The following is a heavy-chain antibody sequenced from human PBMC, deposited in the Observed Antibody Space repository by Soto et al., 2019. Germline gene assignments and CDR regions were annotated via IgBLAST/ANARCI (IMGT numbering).Heavy chain of an antibody. CDR3: ARVKGGGRRLLLWFGEFDY. V-gene: IGHV1-8*01. CDR2: MNPNSGNT. Sequence: QVPLVQSGAEVKKPGASVKVSCKASGYTFTSYDINWVRQATGQGLEWMGWMNPNSGNTGYAQKFQGRVTMTRNTYISTAYMELSSLRSEDTAVYYCARVKGGGRRLLLWFGEFDYWGQGTLVTVSS. D-gene: IGHD3-10*01. J-gene: IGHJ4*02. CDR1: GYTFTSYD.